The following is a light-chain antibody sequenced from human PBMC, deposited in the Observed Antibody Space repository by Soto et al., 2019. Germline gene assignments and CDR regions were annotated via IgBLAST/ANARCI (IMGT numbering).Light chain of an antibody. CDR1: QSINSW. J-gene: IGKJ1*01. Sequence: DIQMTQSPSTLSASVGDRVTITCRASQSINSWLAWYQQKPGKAPKLLIYKASSLQSGVPSRFSGSGSGTEFTLTISSLQPDDFATYYCQQYNSLWTFGQGTKVAIK. CDR2: KAS. V-gene: IGKV1-5*03. CDR3: QQYNSLWT.